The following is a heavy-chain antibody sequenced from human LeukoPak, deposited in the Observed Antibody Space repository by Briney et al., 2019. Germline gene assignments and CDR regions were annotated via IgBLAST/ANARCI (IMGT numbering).Heavy chain of an antibody. CDR3: AKEKYYYDSSGSDY. CDR2: IRFDGGNK. CDR1: EFTFSNFG. J-gene: IGHJ4*02. Sequence: QPGGSLRLSCAASEFTFSNFGMHWVRQAPGKGLEWVAFIRFDGGNKYYADSVKGRFTISRDNSKNTLYLQMNSLRAEDTAVYYCAKEKYYYDSSGSDYWGQGTLVTVSS. D-gene: IGHD3-22*01. V-gene: IGHV3-30*02.